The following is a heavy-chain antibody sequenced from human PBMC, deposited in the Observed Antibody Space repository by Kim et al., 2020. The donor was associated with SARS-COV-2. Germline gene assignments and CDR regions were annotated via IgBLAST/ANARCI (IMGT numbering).Heavy chain of an antibody. CDR1: GFTFSSYG. CDR2: ISYDGSNK. J-gene: IGHJ4*02. D-gene: IGHD3-16*01. Sequence: GGSLRLSCAASGFTFSSYGMHWVRQAPGKGLEWVAVISYDGSNKYYADSVKGRFTISRDNSKNTLYLQMNSLRAEDTAVYYCAKESDDMITFGGVFDYWGQGTLVTVSS. V-gene: IGHV3-30*18. CDR3: AKESDDMITFGGVFDY.